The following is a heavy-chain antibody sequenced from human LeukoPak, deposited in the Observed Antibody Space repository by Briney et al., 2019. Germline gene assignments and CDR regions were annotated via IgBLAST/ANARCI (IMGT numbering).Heavy chain of an antibody. V-gene: IGHV4-59*01. Sequence: SETLSLTCTVSGGSISSYYWSWIRQPPGKGLEWIGYIYYSGSTNYNPSLKSRVTISVDTSKNQFSLKLSSVTAADTAVYYCARDKGGYSYGYYMDVWGKGTTVTVSS. CDR1: GGSISSYY. D-gene: IGHD5-18*01. J-gene: IGHJ6*03. CDR2: IYYSGST. CDR3: ARDKGGYSYGYYMDV.